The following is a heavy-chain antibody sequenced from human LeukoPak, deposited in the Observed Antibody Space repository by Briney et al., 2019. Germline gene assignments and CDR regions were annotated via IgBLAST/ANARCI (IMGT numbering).Heavy chain of an antibody. J-gene: IGHJ4*02. CDR1: GYSISSGYY. CDR2: IYYSGST. V-gene: IGHV4-38-2*02. CDR3: ARRPSGNYYLDY. D-gene: IGHD3-10*01. Sequence: ASETLSLTCTVSGYSISSGYYWGWIRQPPGKGLAWIGSIYYSGSTYYNSSLKSRVTMSVDTSKNQFSLKLSSVTAADTAVYYCARRPSGNYYLDYWGQGTLVTVSS.